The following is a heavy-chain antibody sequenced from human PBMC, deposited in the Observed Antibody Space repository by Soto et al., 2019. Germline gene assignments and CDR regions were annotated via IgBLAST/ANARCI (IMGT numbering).Heavy chain of an antibody. CDR2: INAGNGNK. Sequence: QVQLVQSGAEVKKPGASVKVSCKASGYTFTSYDMHWVRQAPGQRLEWMGWINAGNGNKKYSQKFQGRVTITRDTSAVKAYMELSSLRSKDTAVYYCASSYSNYALIDYYYCGMDVWGQGTTVTVSS. CDR3: ASSYSNYALIDYYYCGMDV. J-gene: IGHJ6*02. D-gene: IGHD4-4*01. V-gene: IGHV1-3*01. CDR1: GYTFTSYD.